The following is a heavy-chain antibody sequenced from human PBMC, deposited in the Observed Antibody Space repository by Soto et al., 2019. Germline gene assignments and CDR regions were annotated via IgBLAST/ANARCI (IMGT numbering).Heavy chain of an antibody. Sequence: SQTLSLTCAISGDSVSSNSAAWNLIRQSPSRGLEWLGRTYYRSKWYNDYAVSVKSRITINPDTSKNQFSLQLNSVTPEDTAVYYCARAVYYDFWSGYYITPPFDYWGQGTLVTVSS. CDR2: TYYRSKWYN. V-gene: IGHV6-1*01. CDR3: ARAVYYDFWSGYYITPPFDY. CDR1: GDSVSSNSAA. J-gene: IGHJ4*02. D-gene: IGHD3-3*01.